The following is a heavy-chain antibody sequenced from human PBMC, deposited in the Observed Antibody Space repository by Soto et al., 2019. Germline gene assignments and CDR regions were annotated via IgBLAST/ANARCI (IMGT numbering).Heavy chain of an antibody. J-gene: IGHJ3*02. CDR1: GYTFTSYG. V-gene: IGHV1-18*01. CDR3: VSSVGVPAAIYAFDI. Sequence: ASVKVSCKASGYTFTSYGISWVRQAPGQGLEWMGWISAYNGNTNYAQKLQGRVTMTTDTSTSTAYMELRSLRSDDTAVYYCVSSVGVPAAIYAFDIWGQGTMVTVSS. D-gene: IGHD2-2*01. CDR2: ISAYNGNT.